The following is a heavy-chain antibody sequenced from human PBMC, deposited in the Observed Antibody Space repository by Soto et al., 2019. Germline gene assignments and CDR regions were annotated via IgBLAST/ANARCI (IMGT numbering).Heavy chain of an antibody. CDR1: GDSVSSDTVV. D-gene: IGHD3-22*01. CDR2: TYYRSKWYH. J-gene: IGHJ3*01. CDR3: ARGIYDTSVGTAFDV. Sequence: QTLSLTCAISGDSVSSDTVVWNWIRLSPSRGLEWLGRTYYRSKWYHEYAVFVQSRISINPDASKNHFSLQLNSVTPEDTAVYYCARGIYDTSVGTAFDVWGQGTKVTVSS. V-gene: IGHV6-1*01.